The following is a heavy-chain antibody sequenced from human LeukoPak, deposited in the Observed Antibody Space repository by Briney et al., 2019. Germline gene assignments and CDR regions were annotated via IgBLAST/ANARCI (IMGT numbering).Heavy chain of an antibody. Sequence: GGSLRLSCAASGFTFSSYWMSWVRQAPGKGLEWVANIKQDGSEKYCVDSVKGRFTISRDNAKNSLYLQMNSLRAEDTAVYYCARVRKDLVVAVTIAFDYWGQGTLVTVSS. J-gene: IGHJ4*02. V-gene: IGHV3-7*01. CDR3: ARVRKDLVVAVTIAFDY. CDR1: GFTFSSYW. CDR2: IKQDGSEK. D-gene: IGHD2-15*01.